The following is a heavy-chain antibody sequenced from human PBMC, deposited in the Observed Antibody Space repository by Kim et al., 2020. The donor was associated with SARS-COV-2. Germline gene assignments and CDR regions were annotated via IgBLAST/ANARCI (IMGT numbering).Heavy chain of an antibody. CDR3: AKDDSGDLDY. Sequence: SIGYADSVKGRFTITRDNAKNSLYLQMNGLRAEDTALYYCAKDDSGDLDYWGQGTLVTVSS. V-gene: IGHV3-9*01. J-gene: IGHJ4*02. D-gene: IGHD2-21*02. CDR2: SI.